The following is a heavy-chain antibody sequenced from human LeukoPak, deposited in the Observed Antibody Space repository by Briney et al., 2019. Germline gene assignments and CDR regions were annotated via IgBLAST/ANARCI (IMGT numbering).Heavy chain of an antibody. V-gene: IGHV1-46*01. Sequence: ASVKVSCKASGYTFTSYYMHWVRQAPGQGLEWMGIINPSGGSTSYAQKFQSRVTMTRDTSTSTVYMELSSLRSEDTAVYYCAREYYYGSGKTDAFDIWGQGTMVTVSS. CDR2: INPSGGST. CDR3: AREYYYGSGKTDAFDI. CDR1: GYTFTSYY. J-gene: IGHJ3*02. D-gene: IGHD3-10*01.